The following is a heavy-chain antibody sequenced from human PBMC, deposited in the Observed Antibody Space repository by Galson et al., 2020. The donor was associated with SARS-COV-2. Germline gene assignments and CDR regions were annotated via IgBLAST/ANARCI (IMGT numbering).Heavy chain of an antibody. V-gene: IGHV3-30*02. D-gene: IGHD3-3*01. Sequence: GESLKISCAASGFTFSSFGMHWVRQAPGKGLEWVAFIPYDGSYKYHADSVKGRFTISRDNSKNTLYLQMNSLRAEDTAVYYCATLSITIFGGYYWGQGTLVTVSS. CDR1: GFTFSSFG. CDR3: ATLSITIFGGYY. CDR2: IPYDGSYK. J-gene: IGHJ4*02.